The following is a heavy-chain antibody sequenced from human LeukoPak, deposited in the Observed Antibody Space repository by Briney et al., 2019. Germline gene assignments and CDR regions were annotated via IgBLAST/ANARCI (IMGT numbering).Heavy chain of an antibody. V-gene: IGHV3-9*01. CDR2: ISWNSGSI. Sequence: GGSLRLSCAASGFTFDDYAMHWVRQAPGKGLEWVSGISWNSGSIGYADSVKGRSTISRDNAKNSLYLQMNSLRAEDTALYYCAKDEGYSSGWYGPGNWGQGTLVTVSS. D-gene: IGHD6-19*01. CDR1: GFTFDDYA. J-gene: IGHJ4*02. CDR3: AKDEGYSSGWYGPGN.